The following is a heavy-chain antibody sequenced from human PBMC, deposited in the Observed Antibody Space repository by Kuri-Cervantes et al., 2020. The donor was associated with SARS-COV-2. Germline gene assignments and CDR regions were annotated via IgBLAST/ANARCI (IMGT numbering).Heavy chain of an antibody. CDR2: INPNSGGT. CDR1: GGTFSSYT. Sequence: ASVKVSCKASGGTFSSYTISWVRQAPGQGLEWMGWINPNSGGTNYAQKFQGWVTMTRDTSISTAYMELSRLRSDDTAVYYCARSLSWFGELSQYTYGMDVWGQGTTVTVSS. CDR3: ARSLSWFGELSQYTYGMDV. V-gene: IGHV1-2*04. J-gene: IGHJ6*02. D-gene: IGHD3-10*01.